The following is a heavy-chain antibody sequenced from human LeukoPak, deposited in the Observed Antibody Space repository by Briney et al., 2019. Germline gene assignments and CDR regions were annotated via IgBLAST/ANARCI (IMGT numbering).Heavy chain of an antibody. J-gene: IGHJ4*02. Sequence: PGGSLRLSCEASGFTFTTYSMTWVRQAPGKGLEWVSIISSGSSAIFSADALKGRFTISRDNAKNSLYLQMNSLRAEDTAVYYCARDLDELGVWFGNDYWGQGTLVTVSS. CDR3: ARDLDELGVWFGNDY. CDR2: ISSGSSAI. CDR1: GFTFTTYS. V-gene: IGHV3-21*01. D-gene: IGHD3-10*01.